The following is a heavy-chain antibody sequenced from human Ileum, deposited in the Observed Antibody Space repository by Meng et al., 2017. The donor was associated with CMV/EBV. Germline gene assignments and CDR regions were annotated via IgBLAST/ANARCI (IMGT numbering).Heavy chain of an antibody. CDR2: IYSGDET. CDR1: GFTVRNND. Sequence: GGSLRLSCAASGFTVRNNDMTWVRQAPGKGLEWVSGIYSGDETYYADFVKGRFTISRDNSKNTLYLQINSLRPEDTAVYYCASFTHQLVGGTYWYCDLWGRGTLVTVSS. J-gene: IGHJ2*01. V-gene: IGHV3-66*02. D-gene: IGHD2-2*01. CDR3: ASFTHQLVGGTYWYCDL.